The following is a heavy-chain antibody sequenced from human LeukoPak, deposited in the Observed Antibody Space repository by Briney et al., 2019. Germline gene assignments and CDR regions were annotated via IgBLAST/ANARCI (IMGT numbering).Heavy chain of an antibody. CDR2: INSGGSST. CDR3: ARGLAYCGGDCYYYFDY. D-gene: IGHD2-21*02. Sequence: GGSLRLSCAASGFTLSSYWMHWVRQAPGKGLVWVSRINSGGSSTSYADSVKGRFTISRDNAKNTLYLQMNSLRAEDTAVYYCARGLAYCGGDCYYYFDYWGQGTLVTVSS. V-gene: IGHV3-74*01. CDR1: GFTLSSYW. J-gene: IGHJ4*02.